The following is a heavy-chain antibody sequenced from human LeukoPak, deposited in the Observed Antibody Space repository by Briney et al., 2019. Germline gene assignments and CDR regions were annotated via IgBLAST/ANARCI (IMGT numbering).Heavy chain of an antibody. CDR3: ARELRRDHI. CDR1: GYAFTSYD. CDR2: MNPNSGNG. J-gene: IGHJ3*02. Sequence: ASVKVSCKASGYAFTSYDINWVRQATGQGLEWMGYMNPNSGNGGYAQKFQGRVTITTDISISTAYMELSGLRSEDTAVYYCARELRRDHIWGQGTMVTVSS. D-gene: IGHD6-25*01. V-gene: IGHV1-8*03.